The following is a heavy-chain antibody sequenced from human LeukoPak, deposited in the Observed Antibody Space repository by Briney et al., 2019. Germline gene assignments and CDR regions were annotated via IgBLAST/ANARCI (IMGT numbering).Heavy chain of an antibody. V-gene: IGHV3-74*01. Sequence: GGSLRLSCAASGFTFSSYAMHWVRQATGKGLVWVSRINSDGSSTNYADSVKGRFTISRDNAKNTLYLQMDSPRAEDTAMYYCARGPYGGNPAWSFDLWGRGTLVTVSS. CDR3: ARGPYGGNPAWSFDL. D-gene: IGHD4-23*01. J-gene: IGHJ2*01. CDR2: INSDGSST. CDR1: GFTFSSYA.